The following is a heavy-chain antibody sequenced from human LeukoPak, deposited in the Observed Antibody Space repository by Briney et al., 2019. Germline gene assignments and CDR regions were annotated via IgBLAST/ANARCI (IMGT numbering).Heavy chain of an antibody. CDR1: GYTFTGYY. Sequence: GASVKVSCKASGYTFTGYYMHWVRQAPGQGLEWMGWINPNSGGTNYAQKFQGRVTMTRDTSISTAYMELSRLRSDDTAVYYCARGTVWVWGMRHYYYMDVWGKGTTVTVSS. J-gene: IGHJ6*03. V-gene: IGHV1-2*02. CDR2: INPNSGGT. CDR3: ARGTVWVWGMRHYYYMDV. D-gene: IGHD3-16*01.